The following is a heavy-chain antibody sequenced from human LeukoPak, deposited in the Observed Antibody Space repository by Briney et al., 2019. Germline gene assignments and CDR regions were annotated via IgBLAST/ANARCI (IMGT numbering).Heavy chain of an antibody. CDR3: ARRRYFDWLLSAFDS. J-gene: IGHJ3*02. D-gene: IGHD3-9*01. CDR1: GGSISSSNW. Sequence: SGTLSLTCAVSGGSISSSNWWSWVRPPPGKGLEWIGEIYHSGSTNYNPSLKSRVTISVDKSKNQFSLKLSSVTAADTAVYYCARRRYFDWLLSAFDSWGQGTMVTVSS. CDR2: IYHSGST. V-gene: IGHV4-4*02.